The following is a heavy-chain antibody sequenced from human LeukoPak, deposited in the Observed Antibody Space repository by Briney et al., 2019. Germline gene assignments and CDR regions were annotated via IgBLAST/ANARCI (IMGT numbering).Heavy chain of an antibody. CDR1: GYSITSGYY. Sequence: SETLSLTCTVSGYSITSGYYWGWTRQPPGKGLEWIGSIYHTGSTHYNPSLNSRVTMSVDTSKNQFSLKLSSVTAADTAVYYCARGFRIYYGSGSYFGYWGQGTLVTVSS. J-gene: IGHJ4*02. CDR3: ARGFRIYYGSGSYFGY. CDR2: IYHTGST. V-gene: IGHV4-38-2*02. D-gene: IGHD3-10*01.